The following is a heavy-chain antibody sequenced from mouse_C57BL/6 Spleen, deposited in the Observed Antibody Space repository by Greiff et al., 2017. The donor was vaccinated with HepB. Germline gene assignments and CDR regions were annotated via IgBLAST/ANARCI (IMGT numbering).Heavy chain of an antibody. CDR1: GFNIKDDY. CDR2: IDPENGDT. Sequence: DVQLQESGAELVRPGASVKLSCTASGFNIKDDYMHWVKQRPEQGLEWIGWIDPENGDTEYASKFQGKATITADTSSNTAYLQLSSLTSEDTAVYYCTRGGYYVRFAYWGQGTLVTVSA. CDR3: TRGGYYVRFAY. V-gene: IGHV14-4*01. J-gene: IGHJ3*01. D-gene: IGHD2-3*01.